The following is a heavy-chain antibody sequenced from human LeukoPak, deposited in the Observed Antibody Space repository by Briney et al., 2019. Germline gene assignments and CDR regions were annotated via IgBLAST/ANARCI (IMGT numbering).Heavy chain of an antibody. CDR3: ARDFPSYGIVFDY. J-gene: IGHJ4*02. V-gene: IGHV1-69*05. CDR1: GGTFSSYA. Sequence: SVKVSCKASGGTFSSYAISWVRQAPGQGLEWMGGIIPIFGTANYAQTFQGRVTITTDESTSTAYMELSSLRSEDTAVYYCARDFPSYGIVFDYWGQGTLVTVSS. CDR2: IIPIFGTA. D-gene: IGHD4-17*01.